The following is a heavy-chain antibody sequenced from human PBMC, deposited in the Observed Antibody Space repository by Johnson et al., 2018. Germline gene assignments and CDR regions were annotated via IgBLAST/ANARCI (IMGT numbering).Heavy chain of an antibody. CDR2: IYYSGST. J-gene: IGHJ6*03. CDR1: GGSISSYY. Sequence: QVQLQESGPGLVKPSETLSLTCTVSGGSISSYYWSWIRQPPGKGLEWIGYIYYSGSTDYNPSLKSRVTISVDTSKRHFSLLLSSVTAADTAVYYWARWRSGLYSVLDHYYYMDVWGKGTTVTVSS. V-gene: IGHV4-59*01. CDR3: ARWRSGLYSVLDHYYYMDV. D-gene: IGHD1-26*01.